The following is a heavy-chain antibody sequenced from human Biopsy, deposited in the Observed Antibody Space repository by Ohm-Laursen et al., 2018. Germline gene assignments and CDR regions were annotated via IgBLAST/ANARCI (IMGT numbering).Heavy chain of an antibody. J-gene: IGHJ1*01. V-gene: IGHV1-69*06. CDR2: NIPILGTG. CDR1: GDTFSNYG. Sequence: SSVKVSCKAPGDTFSNYGVNWVRQAPGQGLEWLGGNIPILGTGNYAQKFQDRVTVAADTSTSTATMELRSLRSDDTAVYYCATKLTGYFHHWGQGTLVIVSS. D-gene: IGHD3-9*01. CDR3: ATKLTGYFHH.